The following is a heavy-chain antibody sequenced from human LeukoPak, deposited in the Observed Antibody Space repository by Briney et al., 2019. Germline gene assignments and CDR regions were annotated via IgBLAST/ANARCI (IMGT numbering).Heavy chain of an antibody. Sequence: SETLSLTCAVYGGSFSGYYYTWIRRPPGKGLEWSGEINHSGSTNYNPSLKSRVTISVDTSKNQFSLKLNSVTAADTAVYYCARGRGRYYGMDVWGQGTTVTVSS. CDR3: ARGRGRYYGMDV. CDR1: GGSFSGYY. D-gene: IGHD3-16*01. CDR2: INHSGST. V-gene: IGHV4-34*01. J-gene: IGHJ6*02.